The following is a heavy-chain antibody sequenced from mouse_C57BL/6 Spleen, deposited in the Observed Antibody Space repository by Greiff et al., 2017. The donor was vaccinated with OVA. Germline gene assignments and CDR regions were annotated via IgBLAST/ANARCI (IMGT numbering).Heavy chain of an antibody. Sequence: EVKLMESGGGLVKPGGSLKLSCAASGFTFSSYAMSWVRQTPEKRLEWVATISDGGSYTYYPDNVKGRFTISRENAKNNLYLQMSHLKSEDTAMYYCAREGGSTGVDVWGTGTTVTVSS. CDR1: GFTFSSYA. V-gene: IGHV5-4*01. D-gene: IGHD1-1*01. CDR3: AREGGSTGVDV. CDR2: ISDGGSYT. J-gene: IGHJ1*03.